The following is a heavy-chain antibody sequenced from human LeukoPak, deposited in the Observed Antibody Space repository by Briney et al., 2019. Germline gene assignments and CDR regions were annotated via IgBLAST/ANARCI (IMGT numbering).Heavy chain of an antibody. D-gene: IGHD6-6*01. V-gene: IGHV4-34*01. J-gene: IGHJ6*03. CDR2: ISHSGST. CDR3: ARGRSSSFHYYYYYYMDV. CDR1: GGSFSGYY. Sequence: SETLSLTCAVYGGSFSGYYWSWIRQPPGKGLEWIGEISHSGSTNYNPSLKSRVTISVDTSKDQFSLKLSSVTAADTAVYYCARGRSSSFHYYYYYYMDVWAKGPRSPSP.